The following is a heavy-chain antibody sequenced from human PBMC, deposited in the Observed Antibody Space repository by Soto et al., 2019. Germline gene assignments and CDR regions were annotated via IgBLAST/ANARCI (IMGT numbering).Heavy chain of an antibody. CDR1: GGSFSSHA. Sequence: QLQLVQSGAEVKKPGSSVIVSCKTSGGSFSSHAFSWIRQAPGQPFEWMGGIIPMFGSPNYAQKFQGRVTLAEDNSTGTAYMELTSLRSDDTAVYYCTSPHNYYDGTAYDYWGQGTLITVSS. D-gene: IGHD3-22*01. J-gene: IGHJ4*02. CDR3: TSPHNYYDGTAYDY. V-gene: IGHV1-69*06. CDR2: IIPMFGSP.